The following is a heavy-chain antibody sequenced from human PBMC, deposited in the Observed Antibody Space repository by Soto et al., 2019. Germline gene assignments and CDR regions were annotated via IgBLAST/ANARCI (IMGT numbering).Heavy chain of an antibody. CDR3: AREGFDV. CDR2: TGGSGGFT. Sequence: GGSLRLSCAASGFPFSSYAMSWVRQAPGKGLEWVSGTGGSGGFTYYADSVKGRFTISRDNFKRTLYLQMNNLGAEDTAMYFCAREGFDVWGRGTMVTVSS. V-gene: IGHV3-23*01. J-gene: IGHJ3*01. CDR1: GFPFSSYA. D-gene: IGHD1-26*01.